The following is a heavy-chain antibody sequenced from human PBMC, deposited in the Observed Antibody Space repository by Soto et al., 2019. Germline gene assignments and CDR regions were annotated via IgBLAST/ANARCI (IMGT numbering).Heavy chain of an antibody. CDR3: AKRRSGKRLDY. CDR1: GFTFSSYA. V-gene: IGHV3-23*01. D-gene: IGHD3-10*01. Sequence: EVQLLESGGVLVQPGGSLRLSCAASGFTFSSYAMSWVRQAPGKGLEWVSAISTSGGSTYYADSVRGRCTISRDNSKNTLYQDMSSLRAEDTAADYCAKRRSGKRLDYWVRGSQVTVST. J-gene: IGHJ4*02. CDR2: ISTSGGST.